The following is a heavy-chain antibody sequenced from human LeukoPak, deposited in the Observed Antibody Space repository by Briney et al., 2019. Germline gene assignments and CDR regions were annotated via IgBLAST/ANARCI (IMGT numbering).Heavy chain of an antibody. J-gene: IGHJ4*02. V-gene: IGHV3-53*01. CDR1: GFTVSSNY. CDR3: AKDRDSSSWYDYFDY. Sequence: PGGSLRLSCAASGFTVSSNYMSWARQAPGKGLEWVSVIYSGGSTYYADSVKGRFTISRDNSKNTLYLQMNSLRAEDTAVYYCAKDRDSSSWYDYFDYWGQGTLVTVSS. CDR2: IYSGGST. D-gene: IGHD6-13*01.